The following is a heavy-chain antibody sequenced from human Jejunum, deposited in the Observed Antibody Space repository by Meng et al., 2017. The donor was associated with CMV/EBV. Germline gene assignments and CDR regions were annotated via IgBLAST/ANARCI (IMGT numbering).Heavy chain of an antibody. CDR1: GFTFSSYA. D-gene: IGHD1-26*01. Sequence: SGFTFSSYALHWVRQAPGKGLEWVAVISYDGTNKYYTNSVKGRFTISRDSPRNTLYLQMNSLRADDTAVYYCARGGGGSWHAFDIWGQGTRVTVSS. CDR3: ARGGGGSWHAFDI. J-gene: IGHJ3*02. CDR2: ISYDGTNK. V-gene: IGHV3-30*04.